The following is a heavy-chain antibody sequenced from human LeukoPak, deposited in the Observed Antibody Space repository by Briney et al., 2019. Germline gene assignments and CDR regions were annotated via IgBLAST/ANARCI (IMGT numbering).Heavy chain of an antibody. CDR2: MNPNSGNT. D-gene: IGHD3-16*02. V-gene: IGHV1-8*01. CDR3: ARDGSLGELSSNDAFDI. Sequence: ASVKVSCKASGYTFTSYDINWVRQATGQGLEWMGWMNPNSGNTGYAQKFQGRVTMTRNTSISTAYMELSSLRSEDTAVYYCARDGSLGELSSNDAFDIWGRGTMVTVSS. CDR1: GYTFTSYD. J-gene: IGHJ3*02.